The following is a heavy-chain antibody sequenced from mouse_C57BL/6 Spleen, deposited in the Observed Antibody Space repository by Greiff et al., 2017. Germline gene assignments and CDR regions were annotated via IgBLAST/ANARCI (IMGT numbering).Heavy chain of an antibody. CDR3: ARGGYYVGAMDY. Sequence: EVKLVESGGGLVKPGGSLQLSCAASGFTFSDYGMHWVRQAPGKGLEWVAYISSGSSTIYYADTVKGRFTFSRDNAKNTLFLQMTSLRSEDTAMYDCARGGYYVGAMDYWGQGTSVTVSS. D-gene: IGHD2-3*01. V-gene: IGHV5-17*01. J-gene: IGHJ4*01. CDR2: ISSGSSTI. CDR1: GFTFSDYG.